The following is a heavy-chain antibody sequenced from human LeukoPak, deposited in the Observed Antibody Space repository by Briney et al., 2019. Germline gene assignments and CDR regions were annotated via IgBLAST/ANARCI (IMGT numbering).Heavy chain of an antibody. V-gene: IGHV3-7*01. D-gene: IGHD5-18*01. J-gene: IGHJ5*02. CDR3: AKDAFRGYSYGYRVSMVWFDQ. CDR1: EFMFSTYW. Sequence: PGGSLRLSCVASEFMFSTYWMSWVRQAPGKGLEWVATINQDGREKYYVDSVKGRFTISRDNSKNTLSLQMSSLRAEDTAVYFCAKDAFRGYSYGYRVSMVWFDQWGQGILVTVSS. CDR2: INQDGREK.